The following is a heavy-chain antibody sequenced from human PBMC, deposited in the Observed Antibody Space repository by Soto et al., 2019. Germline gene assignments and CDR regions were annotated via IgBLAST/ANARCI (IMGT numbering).Heavy chain of an antibody. Sequence: QLQLQESGPGLVRPSGTLSLTCAVSGGFTSTNNWWSWVRQPPGKGLYWIGDAYHSGSTEYNPSLKSRVSISVDKSKNQISLKLTSATAADTAVYYCARSPPSSYYGGRGTFDYWGQGTLVTVSS. D-gene: IGHD3-10*01. CDR3: ARSPPSSYYGGRGTFDY. CDR2: AYHSGST. J-gene: IGHJ4*02. CDR1: GGFTSTNNW. V-gene: IGHV4-4*02.